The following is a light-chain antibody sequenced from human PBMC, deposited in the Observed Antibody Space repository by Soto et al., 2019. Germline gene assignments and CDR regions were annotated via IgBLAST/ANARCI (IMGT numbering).Light chain of an antibody. V-gene: IGLV2-11*01. J-gene: IGLJ3*02. CDR2: DVT. Sequence: QSALTQPRSVSGSPGQSVTISCTGTSSDVGGYNYVSWYQQHPGKAPKLMIYDVTKRPSGVPDRFSGSKSGNTASLTISGLQAEDETDYYCSSYTSSGTVVFGGGTKVTVL. CDR1: SSDVGGYNY. CDR3: SSYTSSGTVV.